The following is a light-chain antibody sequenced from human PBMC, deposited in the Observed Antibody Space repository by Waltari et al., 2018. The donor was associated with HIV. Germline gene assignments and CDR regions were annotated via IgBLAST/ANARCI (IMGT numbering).Light chain of an antibody. CDR1: QSVSSY. CDR3: QQYHIWSRGT. CDR2: GAS. V-gene: IGKV3-15*01. Sequence: EVVMTQSPASLSLSPGERATLPCRASQSVSSYLAWYQQKPGQAPRLLIYGASTRATGVPARFSGSGSGTEFTLTISNLQSDDLALYYCQQYHIWSRGTFGGGTKVEIK. J-gene: IGKJ4*01.